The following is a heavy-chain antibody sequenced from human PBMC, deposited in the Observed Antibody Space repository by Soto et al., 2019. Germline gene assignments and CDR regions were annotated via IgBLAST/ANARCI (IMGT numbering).Heavy chain of an antibody. CDR2: IYYSGST. Sequence: SETLSLTCTVSGGSISSYYWSWIRQPPGKGLEWIGYIYYSGSTNYNPSLKSRVTISVETSKNQFSLKLSSVTAADTAVYYCARNSGYDQIDYWRQGTLVTVSS. J-gene: IGHJ4*02. V-gene: IGHV4-59*08. CDR1: GGSISSYY. CDR3: ARNSGYDQIDY. D-gene: IGHD5-12*01.